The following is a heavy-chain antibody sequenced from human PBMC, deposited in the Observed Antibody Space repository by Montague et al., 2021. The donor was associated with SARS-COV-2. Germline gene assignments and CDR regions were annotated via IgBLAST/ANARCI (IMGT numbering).Heavy chain of an antibody. J-gene: IGHJ6*02. CDR2: IYHSGET. D-gene: IGHD2-15*01. CDR1: GDSISKDNW. V-gene: IGHV4-4*02. CDR3: ARNLVVHYWYGMDV. Sequence: SETLSLTCNVSGDSISKDNWWSWVRQAPGKGLEWLAEIYHSGETNYNPSLKSRVTISVDKSKNQFSLNLSSVTAADTAVYYCARNLVVHYWYGMDVWGQGTTVTVSS.